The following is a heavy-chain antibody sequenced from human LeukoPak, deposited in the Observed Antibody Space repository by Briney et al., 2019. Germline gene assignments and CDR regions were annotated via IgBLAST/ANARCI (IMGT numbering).Heavy chain of an antibody. CDR1: GGSFSGYY. J-gene: IGHJ6*03. CDR3: ARVQRKRGIVGPTLYYMDV. V-gene: IGHV4-34*01. CDR2: INHSGST. D-gene: IGHD1-26*01. Sequence: SETLSLTCAVYGGSFSGYYWSWIRQPPGKGLEWIGEINHSGSTNYNPSLKSRVTVSVDTSKNQFSLKLSSVTAADTAVYYCARVQRKRGIVGPTLYYMDVWGKGTSVTVSS.